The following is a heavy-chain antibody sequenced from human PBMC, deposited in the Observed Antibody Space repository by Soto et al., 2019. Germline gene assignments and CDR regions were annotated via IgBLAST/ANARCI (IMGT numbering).Heavy chain of an antibody. CDR2: IYYSGST. CDR1: GGSISSSSYY. D-gene: IGHD6-13*01. Sequence: KPSETLSLTCTVSGGSISSSSYYWGWIRQPPGKGLEWIGSIYYSGSTYYNPSLKSRVTISVDTSKNQFSLKLSSVTAADTAVYYCARHAVDWGQLVKGNWFDPWGQGTRVTVSS. J-gene: IGHJ5*01. CDR3: ARHAVDWGQLVKGNWFDP. V-gene: IGHV4-39*01.